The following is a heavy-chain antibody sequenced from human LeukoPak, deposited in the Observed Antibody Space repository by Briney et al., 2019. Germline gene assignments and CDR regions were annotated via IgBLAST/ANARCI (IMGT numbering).Heavy chain of an antibody. Sequence: PSETLSLTCTVSGGSISSYYWSWIRQPAGKGLEWIGRIYTSGSTNYNPSLKSRVTMSVDTSKNQFSLKLSSVTAADTAAYYCARDHSTYGDYPLDAFDIWGQGTMVTVSS. V-gene: IGHV4-4*07. CDR3: ARDHSTYGDYPLDAFDI. D-gene: IGHD4-17*01. CDR1: GGSISSYY. CDR2: IYTSGST. J-gene: IGHJ3*02.